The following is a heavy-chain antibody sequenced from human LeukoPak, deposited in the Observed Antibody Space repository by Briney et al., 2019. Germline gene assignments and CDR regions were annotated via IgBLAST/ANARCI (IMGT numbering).Heavy chain of an antibody. V-gene: IGHV4-59*08. CDR2: IYRSAST. CDR3: ARHRDSSGWPNYFDY. J-gene: IGHJ4*02. CDR1: GGSISGYY. D-gene: IGHD6-19*01. Sequence: PSETLSLTCTVSGGSISGYYWSWIRQPPGKGLEWIGYIYRSASTNYNPSLKSRLTISIDTSKNQFSLKLSTVTAADTAVYYCARHRDSSGWPNYFDYWGQGTLVTVSS.